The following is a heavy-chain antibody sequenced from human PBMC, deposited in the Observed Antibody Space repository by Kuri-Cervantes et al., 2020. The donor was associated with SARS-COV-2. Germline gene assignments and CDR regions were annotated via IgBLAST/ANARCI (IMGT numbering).Heavy chain of an antibody. V-gene: IGHV3-64*01. J-gene: IGHJ6*04. D-gene: IGHD3-3*01. CDR3: AREYYDFWSGKVALDV. CDR2: ISSNGGST. CDR1: GFTFSSYA. Sequence: GGSLRLSCAASGFTFSSYAMHWVRLAPGKGLEYVSAISSNGGSTYYANSVKGRFTISRDNSKNTLYLQMGSLRAEDMAVYYCAREYYDFWSGKVALDVWGKGTTVTVSS.